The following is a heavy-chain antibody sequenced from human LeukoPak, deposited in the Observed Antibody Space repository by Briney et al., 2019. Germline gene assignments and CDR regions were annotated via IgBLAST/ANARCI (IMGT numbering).Heavy chain of an antibody. CDR2: VSYTGDT. CDR1: GDSIISNTFS. CDR3: VRVDGSGYSPY. Sequence: SGTLSLTCTVSGDSIISNTFSWGWIRQPPGKGLEWIGNVSYTGDTYYNPSLKSRVTMSADTSKNQFSLKVNSVTAADTALYLCVRVDGSGYSPYWGQGTLVTVSS. J-gene: IGHJ4*02. V-gene: IGHV4-39*01. D-gene: IGHD5-18*01.